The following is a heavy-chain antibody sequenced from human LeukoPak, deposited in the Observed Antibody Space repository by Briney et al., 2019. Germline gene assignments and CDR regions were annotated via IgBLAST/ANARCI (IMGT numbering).Heavy chain of an antibody. CDR3: AKGPAGAYWVNSYYFDY. CDR2: ISYDGSNK. Sequence: GGSLRLSCAASGFTFSSYAMHWVRQAPGKGLEWVAVISYDGSNKYYAYSVKGRFTISRDNSKNTLYLQMNSLRAEDTALYYCAKGPAGAYWVNSYYFDYWGQGTLVTVSS. CDR1: GFTFSSYA. V-gene: IGHV3-30-3*01. J-gene: IGHJ4*02. D-gene: IGHD2-21*01.